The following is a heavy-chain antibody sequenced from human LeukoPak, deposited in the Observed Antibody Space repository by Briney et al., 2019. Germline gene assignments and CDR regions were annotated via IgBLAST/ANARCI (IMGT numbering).Heavy chain of an antibody. D-gene: IGHD3-10*01. V-gene: IGHV3-23*01. CDR2: ISGGGDAT. CDR3: ARDSSMLRGPLVIYYFDF. CDR1: GFTVSSNY. Sequence: GGSLRLSCAASGFTVSSNYMSWVRQAPGKGLEWVSTISGGGDATYYADSVKGRFTISRDNSKNTLYLQMNSLRVEDTAVYYCARDSSMLRGPLVIYYFDFWGQGTLVTVSS. J-gene: IGHJ4*02.